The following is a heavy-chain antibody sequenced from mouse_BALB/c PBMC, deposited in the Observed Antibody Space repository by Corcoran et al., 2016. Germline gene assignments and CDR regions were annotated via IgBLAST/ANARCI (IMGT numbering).Heavy chain of an antibody. CDR3: ARDAYGNSDY. CDR2: INPYHVAP. J-gene: IGHJ2*01. V-gene: IGHV1-26*01. D-gene: IGHD2-1*01. Sequence: EVQLQQSGPELVKHGASMKISCKASGYSFTGYPMTWVKPSHGKNLAWIGLINPYHVAPSYNQKFKGKATLTVTNSSSTAYMALLSLTSEDSAVYYWARDAYGNSDYWGQGTTLTVSS. CDR1: GYSFTGYP.